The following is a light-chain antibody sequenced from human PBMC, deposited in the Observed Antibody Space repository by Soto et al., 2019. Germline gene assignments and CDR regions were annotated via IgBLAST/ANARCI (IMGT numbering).Light chain of an antibody. V-gene: IGKV1-33*01. J-gene: IGKJ5*01. Sequence: IPMTQSPSSLSASVGDRVTITCQASQDISNYLNWYQQKPGKAPKLLIYDASNLETGVPSRFSGSRSRTEFTFTISSLQPEDIATYYCQQYDNLPSSITFGHGTRLEIK. CDR2: DAS. CDR3: QQYDNLPSSIT. CDR1: QDISNY.